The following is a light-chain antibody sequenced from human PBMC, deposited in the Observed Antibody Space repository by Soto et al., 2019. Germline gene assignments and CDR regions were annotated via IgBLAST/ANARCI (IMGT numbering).Light chain of an antibody. CDR3: QKYNSYLWR. Sequence: DIQMTQSPSTLSASVGDRVTITCRASQSISSWLAWYQQKPGKAPKLLIYDASSLESGVPSRFSCSGSEKGFTHTISSLQLDDVASYYYQKYNSYLWRFGQGTKGDLK. CDR2: DAS. J-gene: IGKJ1*01. CDR1: QSISSW. V-gene: IGKV1-5*01.